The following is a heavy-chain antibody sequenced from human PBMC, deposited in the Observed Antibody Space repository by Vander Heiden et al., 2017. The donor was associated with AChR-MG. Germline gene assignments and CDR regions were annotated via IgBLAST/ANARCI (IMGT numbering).Heavy chain of an antibody. CDR2: MDPNGGNT. Sequence: QVQLVQSAAEVRKPGASGQVSLQASGYPFTIYVIYSVRQATGKGLGWMGWMDPNGGNTGYAQKFQGRVTMTKNTSMSTAYMELSSLGSEATAVYYCARGSRPFSGDYPPAQDEAFDIWGQGTMVTVSS. CDR1: GYPFTIYV. V-gene: IGHV1-8*01. J-gene: IGHJ3*02. D-gene: IGHD5-12*01. CDR3: ARGSRPFSGDYPPAQDEAFDI.